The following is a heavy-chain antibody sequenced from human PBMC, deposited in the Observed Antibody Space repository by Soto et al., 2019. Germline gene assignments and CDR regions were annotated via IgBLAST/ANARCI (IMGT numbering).Heavy chain of an antibody. J-gene: IGHJ4*02. V-gene: IGHV5-51*01. CDR2: IYPGDSVT. CDR3: ARHATYYDILSGYYFDY. D-gene: IGHD3-9*01. CDR1: GYSITSYK. Sequence: PGESLKISCKGSGYSITSYKIAWVRQMPGKGLEWMGIIYPGDSVTRYSPSFQGQVTISADESTSTAYLQWSSLKASDTAMYYCARHATYYDILSGYYFDYWDQGTLVTVSS.